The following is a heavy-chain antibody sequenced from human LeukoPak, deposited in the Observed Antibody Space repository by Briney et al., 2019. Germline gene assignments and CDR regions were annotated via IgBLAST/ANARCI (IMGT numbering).Heavy chain of an antibody. Sequence: PSETLSLTCTVSGVSISTSNHYWAWIRQPPGKGLEWIGSMFYRGSTYYNASLKSRVTLSVDTSRNQFSLNLMSVTPSDTAMYYCVRQGGWGGAASLIESWGQGTLVTVSS. V-gene: IGHV4-39*01. CDR3: VRQGGWGGAASLIES. CDR1: GVSISTSNHY. J-gene: IGHJ4*02. CDR2: MFYRGST. D-gene: IGHD2-15*01.